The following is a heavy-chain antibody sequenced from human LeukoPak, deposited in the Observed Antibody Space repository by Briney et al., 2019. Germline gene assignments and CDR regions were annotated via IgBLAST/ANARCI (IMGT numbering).Heavy chain of an antibody. CDR2: IWYGGSDK. V-gene: IGHV3-33*01. Sequence: GGSLRLSCAASGVTFSSYGMHWVRQAPGKGLEWVAVIWYGGSDKYYADSVKGRFTISRDNSKNTLYLQMNSLRAEDTAVYYCARERADGFDIWGQGTMVTVSA. CDR3: ARERADGFDI. CDR1: GVTFSSYG. J-gene: IGHJ3*02.